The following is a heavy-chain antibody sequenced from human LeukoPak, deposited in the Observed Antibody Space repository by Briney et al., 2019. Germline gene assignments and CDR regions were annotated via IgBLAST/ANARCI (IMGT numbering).Heavy chain of an antibody. CDR1: GFTFSTYW. Sequence: GGSLRLSCEASGFTFSTYWMSWVCQAPGKGLEWVANIKQDGSEKYYVDSVKGRFTISRDNAKNSLYLQMNSLRAEDTAMYYCARDSAGNDYWGQGTLVTSSS. D-gene: IGHD6-13*01. V-gene: IGHV3-7*01. J-gene: IGHJ4*02. CDR3: ARDSAGNDY. CDR2: IKQDGSEK.